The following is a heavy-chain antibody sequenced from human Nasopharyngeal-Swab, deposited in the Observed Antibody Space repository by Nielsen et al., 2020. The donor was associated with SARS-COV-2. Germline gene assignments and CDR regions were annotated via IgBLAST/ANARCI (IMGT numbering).Heavy chain of an antibody. CDR1: GYTFTGYY. CDR3: ARVLYDYIWGSYRSCDY. J-gene: IGHJ4*02. CDR2: ISAYNGNT. Sequence: ASVKVSCKASGYTFTGYYMHWVRQAPGQGLEWMGWISAYNGNTNYAQKLQGRVTMTTDTSTSTAYMELRSLRSDDTAVYYCARVLYDYIWGSYRSCDYWGQGTLVTVSS. V-gene: IGHV1-18*04. D-gene: IGHD3-16*02.